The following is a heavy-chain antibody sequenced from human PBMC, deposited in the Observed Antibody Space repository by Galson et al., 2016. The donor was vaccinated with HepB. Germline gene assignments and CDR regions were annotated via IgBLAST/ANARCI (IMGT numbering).Heavy chain of an antibody. J-gene: IGHJ4*02. Sequence: SLRLSCAASGFTFSSYWMTWVRQAPGKGLEWVAHIKEDGSEKYYVDSVKGRLTISRDNAKHSVYLQMNSLRAEDTAVYYCARVPILYGSGSYDYWGQGTLVTVSS. D-gene: IGHD3-10*01. CDR2: IKEDGSEK. CDR3: ARVPILYGSGSYDY. V-gene: IGHV3-7*03. CDR1: GFTFSSYW.